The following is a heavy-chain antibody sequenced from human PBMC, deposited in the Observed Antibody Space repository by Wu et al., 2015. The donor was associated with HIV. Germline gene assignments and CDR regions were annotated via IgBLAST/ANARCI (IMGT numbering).Heavy chain of an antibody. D-gene: IGHD3-10*01. J-gene: IGHJ3*02. CDR3: AVLLLWFGDLDAFDI. CDR1: GYTFTDQY. CDR2: INPNSGGT. Sequence: QVQLIQSGAEVKKPGASVKVSCRASGYTFTDQYMHWVRQAPGQGLEWMGWINPNSGGTNYAQKFQGRVTMTRDTSISTAYMELSRLRSDDTAVYYCAVLLLWFGDLDAFDIWGQGTMVTVSS. V-gene: IGHV1-2*02.